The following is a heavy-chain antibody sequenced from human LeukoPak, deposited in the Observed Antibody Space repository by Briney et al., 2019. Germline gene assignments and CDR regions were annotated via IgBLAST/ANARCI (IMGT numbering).Heavy chain of an antibody. CDR2: INLNSGGT. D-gene: IGHD4-17*01. Sequence: ASVKVSCKASGYTFTGYYMHWVRQAPGQGLEWMGWINLNSGGTNYAQKFQGRVTMTRDTSISTAYMELSRLRSDDTAVYYCSITGDYGDYRGAFDIWGQGTMVTVSS. CDR3: SITGDYGDYRGAFDI. V-gene: IGHV1-2*02. J-gene: IGHJ3*02. CDR1: GYTFTGYY.